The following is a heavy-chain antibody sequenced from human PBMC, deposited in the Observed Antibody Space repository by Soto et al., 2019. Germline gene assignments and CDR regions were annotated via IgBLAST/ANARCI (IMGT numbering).Heavy chain of an antibody. CDR2: ISAYSGNT. J-gene: IGHJ4*02. CDR3: ARGFFGGGTG. V-gene: IGHV1-8*02. CDR1: GYTFTSYG. D-gene: IGHD2-15*01. Sequence: ASVKVSCKASGYTFTSYGISWVRQAPGQGPEWMGWISAYSGNTGYAQKFQGRVTMTRNTSISTAYMELSSLKPEDTAVYYCARGFFGGGTGWGQGTLVTVSS.